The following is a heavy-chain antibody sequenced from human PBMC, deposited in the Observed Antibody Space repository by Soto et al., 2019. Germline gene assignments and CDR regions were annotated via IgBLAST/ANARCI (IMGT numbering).Heavy chain of an antibody. CDR3: ARRSIFTWSDAFDI. CDR2: INPSGGIT. Sequence: QVELVQSGAEVKKPGASVKVSCKAAGYTFTSYYMHGVRQAPGQGLEWMGFINPSGGITTYAQKFQARVTMTSDTSTSTVYMELRTLKSEDTAVYYCARRSIFTWSDAFDIWGQGTMVTVSA. J-gene: IGHJ3*02. D-gene: IGHD3-3*01. V-gene: IGHV1-46*01. CDR1: GYTFTSYY.